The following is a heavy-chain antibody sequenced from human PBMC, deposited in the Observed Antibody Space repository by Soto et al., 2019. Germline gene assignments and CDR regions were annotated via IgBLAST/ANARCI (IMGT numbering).Heavy chain of an antibody. Sequence: EVQLVESGGGSVQPGGSLRLSCAASGFTFSSYWMHWVRQAPGKGLVWVSRIKSDGSGTYYADSVKGRLTISRDNAKNTLYLQMHSLRAEDTAVYYCARGDGDYYDGNGYLGRHWGQGALGTVSS. D-gene: IGHD3-22*01. CDR2: IKSDGSGT. J-gene: IGHJ4*02. CDR1: GFTFSSYW. CDR3: ARGDGDYYDGNGYLGRH. V-gene: IGHV3-74*01.